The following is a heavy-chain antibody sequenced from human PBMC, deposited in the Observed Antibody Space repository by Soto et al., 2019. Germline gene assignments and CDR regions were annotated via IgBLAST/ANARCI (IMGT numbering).Heavy chain of an antibody. D-gene: IGHD2-21*02. V-gene: IGHV1-46*01. CDR2: INPSGGST. CDR3: ARAGVVTAFPPALGY. Sequence: GASVKVSFKASGYTFTSYYMHWLRQAPGQGLEWMGIINPSGGSTSYAQKFQGRVTMTRDTSTSTVYMELSSLRSEDTAVYYCARAGVVTAFPPALGYWGQGTLVTVSS. CDR1: GYTFTSYY. J-gene: IGHJ4*02.